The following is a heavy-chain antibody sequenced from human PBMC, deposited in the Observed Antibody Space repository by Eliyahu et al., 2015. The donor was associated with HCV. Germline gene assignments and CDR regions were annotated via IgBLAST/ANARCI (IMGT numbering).Heavy chain of an antibody. CDR2: IYYSGST. V-gene: IGHV4-39*07. CDR1: GGSISSSSYY. D-gene: IGHD4-17*01. Sequence: QLQLQESGPGLVKPSETLSLTCTVSGGSISSSSYYWGWIRQPPGKGLECIGSIYYSGSTYYNPSLKSRVTISVDTSKNQFSLKLSSVTAADTAVYYCARAPIWDSNNDYGDYEPDNWXDPWGQGTLVTVSS. J-gene: IGHJ5*02. CDR3: ARAPIWDSNNDYGDYEPDNWXDP.